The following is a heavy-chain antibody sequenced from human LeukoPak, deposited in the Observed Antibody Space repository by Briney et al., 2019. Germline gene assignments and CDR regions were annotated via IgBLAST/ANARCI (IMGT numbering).Heavy chain of an antibody. Sequence: GRSLRLSCAGSGFIFNNYAMHWVRQPPGKGLEWVSGISWNSGSIDYADSVKGRFTISRDNAKSSLYLQMNSLRVEDTAFYYCAKDNRRHYTSGPNPDSLHWGQGALVTVSS. CDR2: ISWNSGSI. CDR3: AKDNRRHYTSGPNPDSLH. J-gene: IGHJ4*02. CDR1: GFIFNNYA. V-gene: IGHV3-9*01. D-gene: IGHD6-19*01.